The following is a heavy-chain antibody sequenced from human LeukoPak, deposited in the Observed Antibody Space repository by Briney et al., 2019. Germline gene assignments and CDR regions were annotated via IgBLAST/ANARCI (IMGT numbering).Heavy chain of an antibody. CDR2: IYYSRST. CDR3: ARGGHSSSWYNWFDP. CDR1: GGSISSYY. D-gene: IGHD6-13*01. Sequence: SETLSLTCTVSGGSISSYYWSWVRQPPGKGLEWIGDIYYSRSTNYNPSLKSRVTISVEKAKNQFSLQLSSVTAADTAVYYCARGGHSSSWYNWFDPSGEGTLVTVSS. V-gene: IGHV4-59*01. J-gene: IGHJ5*02.